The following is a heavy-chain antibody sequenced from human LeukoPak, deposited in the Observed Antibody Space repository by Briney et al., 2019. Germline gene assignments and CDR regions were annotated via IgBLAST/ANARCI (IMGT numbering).Heavy chain of an antibody. Sequence: QTGGSLRLSCSASGFTFSSYAMHWVRQAPGKGLEYVSAISRNGGGTYYADPVKSRFTISRDNYKNTLYLTMSSLRAEDTAVYYCVKGSGNYPLSGLDVWGKGTTVTVSS. CDR3: VKGSGNYPLSGLDV. V-gene: IGHV3-64D*06. J-gene: IGHJ6*04. CDR1: GFTFSSYA. D-gene: IGHD3-10*01. CDR2: ISRNGGGT.